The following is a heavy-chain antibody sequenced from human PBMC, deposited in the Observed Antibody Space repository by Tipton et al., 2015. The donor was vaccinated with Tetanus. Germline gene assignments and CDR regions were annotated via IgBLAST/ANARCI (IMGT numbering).Heavy chain of an antibody. J-gene: IGHJ5*02. CDR2: IFYTGST. CDR1: GFSLSSGAYY. Sequence: TLSLTCSVSGFSLSSGAYYWTWIRQHPGKGLEWLGSIFYTGSTYYNPSLKSRLTISVETSKKQFSLKLSSVTAADTAVYYCAGRLGLIRPIDPWGQGTLVTVSP. V-gene: IGHV4-31*03. CDR3: AGRLGLIRPIDP. D-gene: IGHD3-16*01.